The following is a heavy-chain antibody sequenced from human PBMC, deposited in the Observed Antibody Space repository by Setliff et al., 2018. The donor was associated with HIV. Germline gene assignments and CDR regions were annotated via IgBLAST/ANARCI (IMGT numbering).Heavy chain of an antibody. J-gene: IGHJ6*03. CDR2: INSRGSGT. CDR3: ARERWLRSHYYYYMDV. V-gene: IGHV3-23*01. CDR1: GFTFSTFA. D-gene: IGHD5-12*01. Sequence: GGSLRLSCVGSGFTFSTFAMSWVRQAPGKGLEWVSDINSRGSGTYYAESVKGRFTISRDNSKNTLYLQMNSLRAEDTAVYYCARERWLRSHYYYYMDVWGKGTTVTVSS.